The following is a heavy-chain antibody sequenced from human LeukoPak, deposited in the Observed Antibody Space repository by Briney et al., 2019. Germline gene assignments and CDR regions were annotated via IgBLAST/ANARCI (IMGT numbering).Heavy chain of an antibody. CDR1: GGSISSYF. CDR3: ARLTFGYSLGWFDA. Sequence: SETLSLTCTVSGGSISSYFWSWIRQPPGKGLEWIGYIYNTGSTNNNPSLKSRVTISVDTSKNQFSLKLSSVTAADTAVYYCARLTFGYSLGWFDAWGQGTLVTVSS. CDR2: IYNTGST. V-gene: IGHV4-59*08. D-gene: IGHD5-18*01. J-gene: IGHJ5*02.